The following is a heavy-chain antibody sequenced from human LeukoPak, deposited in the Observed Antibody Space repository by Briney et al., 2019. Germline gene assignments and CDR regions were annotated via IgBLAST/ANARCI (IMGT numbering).Heavy chain of an antibody. D-gene: IGHD6-13*01. V-gene: IGHV1-18*01. CDR3: PRDREAAGQKLTDY. J-gene: IGHJ4*02. Sequence: ASVKVSCKASGYTFTSYGITWVRQAPGQGLEWMGWISVYNGNTNYAQKLQGRVTMTTDTSTSTAYMELRSLRSDDTAIYYCPRDREAAGQKLTDYWGQGTLVTVSS. CDR1: GYTFTSYG. CDR2: ISVYNGNT.